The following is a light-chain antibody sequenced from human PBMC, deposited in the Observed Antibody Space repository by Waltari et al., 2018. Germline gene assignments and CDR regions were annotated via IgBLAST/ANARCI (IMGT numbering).Light chain of an antibody. V-gene: IGLV2-8*01. CDR3: SSYGGSNNFV. J-gene: IGLJ1*01. Sequence: QSALTQPPSASGSPGQSVTIPCTGTSSDIGGYNYVSWYQQHPGKAPKPMVYEVSKRPSGVPDRFSGSKSGNTASLTVSGLQAEDEADYYCSSYGGSNNFVFGTGTKVTVL. CDR2: EVS. CDR1: SSDIGGYNY.